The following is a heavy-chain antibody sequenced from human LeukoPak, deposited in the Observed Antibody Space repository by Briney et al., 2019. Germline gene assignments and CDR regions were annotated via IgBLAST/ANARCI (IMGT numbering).Heavy chain of an antibody. Sequence: GGSLTLTCVASGFTVSSYYMSWVRQPPGKGLEWVGVIYCGGSSYYNDSGKGRFTISRDNSKNPLYLQMNTVRAEDTAVYYCTSDHMVYDVSTGLSHENMDVWGQGTTVTVSS. V-gene: IGHV3-66*01. CDR3: TSDHMVYDVSTGLSHENMDV. CDR1: GFTVSSYY. J-gene: IGHJ6*02. CDR2: IYCGGSS. D-gene: IGHD3-9*01.